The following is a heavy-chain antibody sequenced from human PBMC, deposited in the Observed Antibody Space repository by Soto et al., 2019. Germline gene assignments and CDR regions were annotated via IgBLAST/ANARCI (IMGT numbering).Heavy chain of an antibody. V-gene: IGHV4-31*03. CDR2: VYYSGST. CDR3: AGSSGYYGSGSFYYYFDS. Sequence: QVQLQESGPGLVKPSQTLSLTCTVSGGAVSTGGHYWSWIRQHPGKGLEWIGYVYYSGSTYYNPSLRSRLTMSIDTSTNQFSLNLGSVTAADTAVYYCAGSSGYYGSGSFYYYFDSWGQGTLVTVSS. D-gene: IGHD3-10*01. CDR1: GGAVSTGGHY. J-gene: IGHJ4*02.